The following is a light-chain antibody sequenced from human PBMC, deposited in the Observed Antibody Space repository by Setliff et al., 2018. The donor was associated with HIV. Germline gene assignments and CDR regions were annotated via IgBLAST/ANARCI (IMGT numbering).Light chain of an antibody. V-gene: IGLV2-14*01. CDR2: EVT. Sequence: QSALAQPASVSGSPRQSITISCTGTSSDIGGYNYVSWYQQHPGKAPKLMIYEVTYRPSGVSNRFSGSKSGNTASLTISGLQAEDEADYYCSSYTSSNTDVFGTGTKVTV. J-gene: IGLJ1*01. CDR3: SSYTSSNTDV. CDR1: SSDIGGYNY.